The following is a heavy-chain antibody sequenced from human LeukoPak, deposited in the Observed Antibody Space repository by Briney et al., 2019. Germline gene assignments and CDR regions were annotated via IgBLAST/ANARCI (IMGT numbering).Heavy chain of an antibody. J-gene: IGHJ3*02. CDR1: GFTFSSYS. V-gene: IGHV3-21*06. CDR3: TRVGYCATTSCRTAFDI. D-gene: IGHD2-2*01. Sequence: PGGSLRLSCAASGFTFSSYSMNWVRQAPGKGLEWVSSISSSSSYIYYADSVKGRFTTSRDNAKSTLYLQMNSLRAEDTAVYYCTRVGYCATTSCRTAFDIWGQGTVVTVSS. CDR2: ISSSSSYI.